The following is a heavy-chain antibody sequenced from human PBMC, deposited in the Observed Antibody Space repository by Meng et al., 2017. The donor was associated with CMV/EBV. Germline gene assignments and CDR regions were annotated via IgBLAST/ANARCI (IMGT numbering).Heavy chain of an antibody. D-gene: IGHD2-2*01. V-gene: IGHV1-69*05. J-gene: IGHJ5*02. Sequence: SVQVSCKASGGTFSSYAISWVRQAPGQGLEWMGGIIPIFGTANYAQKFQGRVTITTDESTSTAYMELSSLRSEDKAVYYCARDRYQLLVSVGRCNWFDPWGQGTLVTVSS. CDR1: GGTFSSYA. CDR2: IIPIFGTA. CDR3: ARDRYQLLVSVGRCNWFDP.